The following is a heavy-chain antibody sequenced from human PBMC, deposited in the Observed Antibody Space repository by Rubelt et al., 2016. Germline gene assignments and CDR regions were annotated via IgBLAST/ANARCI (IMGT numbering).Heavy chain of an antibody. V-gene: IGHV3-21*01. Sequence: GKGLEWVSSISSTSDYIYYADSVTGRFTISRDNSQNTLYLQMNSLRADDTAVYYCARAEQEYNWFDPWGQGTLVTVSS. CDR3: ARAEQEYNWFDP. CDR2: ISSTSDYI. D-gene: IGHD1-26*01. J-gene: IGHJ5*02.